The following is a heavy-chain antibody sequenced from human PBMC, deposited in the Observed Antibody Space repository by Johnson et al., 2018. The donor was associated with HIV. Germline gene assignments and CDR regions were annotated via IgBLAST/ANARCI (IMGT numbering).Heavy chain of an antibody. D-gene: IGHD1-14*01. CDR3: AKDPYSRKDAFDI. V-gene: IGHV3-53*01. CDR2: IYSGGST. J-gene: IGHJ3*02. CDR1: GFTFDDYG. Sequence: VQLVESGGGLVQPGGSVRLSCVVEGFTFDDYGMSWVRQAPGKGLEWVSVIYSGGSTYYADAVKGGFTSSRDNSKNTRYLQMNSLRAEDTAEYYCAKDPYSRKDAFDIWGQGTMVTVS.